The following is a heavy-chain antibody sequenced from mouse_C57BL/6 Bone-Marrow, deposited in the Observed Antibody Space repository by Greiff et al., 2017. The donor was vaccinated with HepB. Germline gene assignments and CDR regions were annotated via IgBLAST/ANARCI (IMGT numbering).Heavy chain of an antibody. J-gene: IGHJ2*01. D-gene: IGHD1-1*02. Sequence: VKLMESGAELARPGASVKLSCKASGYTFTSYGISWVKQRTGQGLEWIGEIYPRSGNTYYNEKFKGKATLTADKSSSTAYMELRSLTSEDSAVYFCARGGAYYFDYWGQGTTLTVSS. CDR2: IYPRSGNT. CDR3: ARGGAYYFDY. V-gene: IGHV1-81*01. CDR1: GYTFTSYG.